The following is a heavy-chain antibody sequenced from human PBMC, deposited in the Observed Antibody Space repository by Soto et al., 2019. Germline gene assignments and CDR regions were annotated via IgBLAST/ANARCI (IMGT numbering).Heavy chain of an antibody. D-gene: IGHD4-4*01. CDR1: GFTFSSYA. J-gene: IGHJ6*02. CDR2: ISDDGSNK. V-gene: IGHV3-30*04. CDR3: AKDLPAVTFSIGRNYYYGMNV. Sequence: GGSLRLSCAASGFTFSSYAMSWVRQAPGKGLEWGAVISDDGSNKYYADSVKGRFTVSRDNSKNTLYLQMNSLRAEDTAVYYCAKDLPAVTFSIGRNYYYGMNVWGQGTTVTVSS.